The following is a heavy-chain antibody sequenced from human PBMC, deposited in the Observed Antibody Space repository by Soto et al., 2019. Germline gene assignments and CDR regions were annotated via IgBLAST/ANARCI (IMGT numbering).Heavy chain of an antibody. J-gene: IGHJ4*02. D-gene: IGHD6-13*01. V-gene: IGHV3-7*03. CDR2: IKQDGSEK. CDR1: GFTFSSYW. CDR3: ARDLGRIAAAAPKY. Sequence: PGGSLRLSCAASGFTFSSYWMSWVRQAPGKGLEWVANIKQDGSEKYYVDSVKGRFTISRDNAKNSLYLQMNSLRAEDTAVYYCARDLGRIAAAAPKYWGQGTLVTAPQ.